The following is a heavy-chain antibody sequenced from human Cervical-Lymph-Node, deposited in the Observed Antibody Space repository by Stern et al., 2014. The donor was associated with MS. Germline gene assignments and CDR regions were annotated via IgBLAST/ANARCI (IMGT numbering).Heavy chain of an antibody. CDR1: GFTFSDSA. Sequence: MQLVQSGGGLVQPGGSLKLSCAASGFTFSDSAINWVRQASGKGLEWVGRIRSKAHSYATVYAASVRDRFTISRDDSKNTAYLQMNSLKTEDTAVYYCTRQGPSPLDDFDYWGQGTLVTVSS. CDR2: IRSKAHSYAT. V-gene: IGHV3-73*01. J-gene: IGHJ4*02. CDR3: TRQGPSPLDDFDY.